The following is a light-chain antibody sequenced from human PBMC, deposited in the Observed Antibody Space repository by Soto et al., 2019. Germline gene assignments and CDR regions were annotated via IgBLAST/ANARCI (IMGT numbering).Light chain of an antibody. CDR1: QSIERY. Sequence: DIQMTQSPSSLSTSVGDRVTITCRASQSIERYLNWYQQKSGKATKFLMYATSHLQSGVPSRFSGSGSGTEFTLTISGLQPEDFGSYYCQQTYTVPYTFGQGTKLEIE. V-gene: IGKV1-39*01. CDR2: ATS. J-gene: IGKJ2*01. CDR3: QQTYTVPYT.